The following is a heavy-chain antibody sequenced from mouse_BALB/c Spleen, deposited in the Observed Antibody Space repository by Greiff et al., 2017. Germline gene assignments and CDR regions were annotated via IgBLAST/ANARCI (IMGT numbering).Heavy chain of an antibody. D-gene: IGHD1-1*01. V-gene: IGHV5-6-3*01. CDR2: INSNGGST. Sequence: EVQVVESGGGLVQPGGSLKLSCAASGFTFSSYGMSWVRQTPDKRLELVATINSNGGSTYYPDSVKGRFTISRDNAKNTLYLQMSSLKSEDTAMYYCARDRYYGSVLYYAMDYWGQGTSVTVSS. CDR3: ARDRYYGSVLYYAMDY. CDR1: GFTFSSYG. J-gene: IGHJ4*01.